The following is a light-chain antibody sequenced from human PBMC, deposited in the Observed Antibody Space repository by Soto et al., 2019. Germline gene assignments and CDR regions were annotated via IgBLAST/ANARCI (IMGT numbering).Light chain of an antibody. V-gene: IGLV1-44*01. CDR2: GDN. Sequence: QSVLTQPPSASGTPGQRVTISCSGSGSSIGTNTVNWYRQLPGTAPKLLIYGDNQRPSGVPDRFSGSKSGTSASLAISGLQSEDEADYYCAAWDGILSNVLFGGGTKVTVL. CDR1: GSSIGTNT. J-gene: IGLJ2*01. CDR3: AAWDGILSNVL.